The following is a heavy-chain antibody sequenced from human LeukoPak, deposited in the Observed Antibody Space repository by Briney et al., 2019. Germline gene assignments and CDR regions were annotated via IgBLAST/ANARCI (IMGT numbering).Heavy chain of an antibody. Sequence: XKVSCKASGYTFTDYYMHWVRQAPGQGFEWMGWINPNDGDTNYAQEFQGRVTMTRDTSISTAHMEVSRLRSDDTAVYYCARANFLYCSSSTCLFDYWGQGTLVTVSS. D-gene: IGHD2-2*01. CDR2: INPNDGDT. J-gene: IGHJ4*02. V-gene: IGHV1-2*02. CDR3: ARANFLYCSSSTCLFDY. CDR1: GYTFTDYY.